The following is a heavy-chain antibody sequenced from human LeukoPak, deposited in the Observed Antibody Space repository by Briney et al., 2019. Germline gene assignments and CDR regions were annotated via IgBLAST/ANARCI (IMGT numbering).Heavy chain of an antibody. J-gene: IGHJ4*02. Sequence: GGSLRLPCVDSGFTFTNAWMSWVRQAPGKGLEWIGRIKSKTDGETTNYAEPVRGRFTISRDDSKSAVYLQMNSLKIEDTAVYYCTTDLGTYYHGSQRLIPIDYWGQGTLATVSS. D-gene: IGHD3-10*01. CDR3: TTDLGTYYHGSQRLIPIDY. V-gene: IGHV3-15*01. CDR2: IKSKTDGETT. CDR1: GFTFTNAW.